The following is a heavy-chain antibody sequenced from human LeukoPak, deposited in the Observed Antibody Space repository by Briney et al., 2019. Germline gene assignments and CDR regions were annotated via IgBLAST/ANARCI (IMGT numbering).Heavy chain of an antibody. Sequence: ASVSVSCTASGYTFTGYYMHWVRQAPGQGLEWMGWINPNSGGTNYAQKFQGRVTITRDTSISTAYMELSRMRSDDTAVYYCARGRITMIKNNWFDPWGQGTLVTVSS. CDR1: GYTFTGYY. CDR3: ARGRITMIKNNWFDP. CDR2: INPNSGGT. J-gene: IGHJ5*02. D-gene: IGHD3-22*01. V-gene: IGHV1-2*02.